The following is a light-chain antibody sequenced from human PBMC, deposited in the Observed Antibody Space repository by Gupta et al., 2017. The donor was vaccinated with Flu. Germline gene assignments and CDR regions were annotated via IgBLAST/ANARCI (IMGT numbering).Light chain of an antibody. CDR3: QQYDRSPST. Sequence: DIVLTQSPGTLSLSPGERATLSCRASQSVITNYVAWYQQKPGQAPRLLIYAASTRATGIPDRFSGGGSGTDFSLTISRLEPEDFAVYYCQQYDRSPSTFGPGTKVEIK. J-gene: IGKJ1*01. CDR1: QSVITNY. CDR2: AAS. V-gene: IGKV3-20*01.